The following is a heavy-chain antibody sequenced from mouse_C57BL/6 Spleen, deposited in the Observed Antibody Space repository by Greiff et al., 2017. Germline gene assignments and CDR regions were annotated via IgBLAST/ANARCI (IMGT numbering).Heavy chain of an antibody. CDR2: IDPETGGT. CDR3: TREGYGNYGDAMDY. J-gene: IGHJ4*01. CDR1: GYTFTDYE. Sequence: QVQLKQSGAELVRPGASVTLSCKASGYTFTDYEMHWVKQTPVHGLEWIGAIDPETGGTAYNQKFKGKAILTADKSSSTAYMELRSLTSEDSAVYYGTREGYGNYGDAMDYWGQGTSVTVSS. D-gene: IGHD2-1*01. V-gene: IGHV1-15*01.